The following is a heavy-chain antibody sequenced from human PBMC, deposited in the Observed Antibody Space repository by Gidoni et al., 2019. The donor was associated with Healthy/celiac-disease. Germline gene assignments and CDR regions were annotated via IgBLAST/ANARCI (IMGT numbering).Heavy chain of an antibody. V-gene: IGHV4-34*01. D-gene: IGHD6-6*01. Sequence: QVQLQQWGAGLLKPSETLSLTCAVYGGSFSGYYWSWIRQPPGKGLEWIGEINHSGSTNYNPSLKSRVTISVDTSKNQFSLKLSSVTAADTAVYYCARGRAARPSWFDPWGQGTLVTVSS. CDR2: INHSGST. CDR1: GGSFSGYY. J-gene: IGHJ5*02. CDR3: ARGRAARPSWFDP.